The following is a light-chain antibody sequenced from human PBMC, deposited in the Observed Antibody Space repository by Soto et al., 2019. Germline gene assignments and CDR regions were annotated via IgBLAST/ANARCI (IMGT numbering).Light chain of an antibody. CDR3: QQYNSYSPKIIT. Sequence: DIQMTQSPSTLSASVGDRVTITCRASQSISGWLAWYQQKPGKAPKLLIFDASTLESGVPSRFSGSESGTEFTLTISSLQPDDFATYYCQQYNSYSPKIITFGQGTRLEIK. J-gene: IGKJ5*01. CDR2: DAS. V-gene: IGKV1-5*01. CDR1: QSISGW.